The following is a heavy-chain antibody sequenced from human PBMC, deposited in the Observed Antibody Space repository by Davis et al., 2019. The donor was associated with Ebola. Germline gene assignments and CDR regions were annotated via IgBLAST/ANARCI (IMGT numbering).Heavy chain of an antibody. D-gene: IGHD2-15*01. Sequence: MPGGSLRLSCAVYGGSFSGYYWSWVRQPPGKWLEWIGEINHSGSTHYNPSLKSRVTISEDTSKNQFSLKLTSVTAADTAVYYCARGPYCSGGTCYRGMDVWGQGTTVTVSS. CDR1: GGSFSGYY. CDR2: INHSGST. V-gene: IGHV4-34*01. J-gene: IGHJ6*02. CDR3: ARGPYCSGGTCYRGMDV.